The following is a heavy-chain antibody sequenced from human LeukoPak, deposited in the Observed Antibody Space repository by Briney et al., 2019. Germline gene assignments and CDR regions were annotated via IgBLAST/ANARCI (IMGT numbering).Heavy chain of an antibody. J-gene: IGHJ5*02. CDR3: ARGIGSQLRSGWFDP. V-gene: IGHV3-23*01. CDR2: ISGSGGNT. Sequence: GGSLRLSCAASGFTFSSYAMSWVRQAPGKGLEWVSAISGSGGNTYYADSAEGRFTMSRDNSKNTLYLQMNSLRAEDTAVYYCARGIGSQLRSGWFDPWGQGTLVTVSS. D-gene: IGHD3-3*01. CDR1: GFTFSSYA.